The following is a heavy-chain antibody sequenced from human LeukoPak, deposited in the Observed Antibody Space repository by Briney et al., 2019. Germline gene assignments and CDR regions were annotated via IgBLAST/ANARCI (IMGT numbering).Heavy chain of an antibody. CDR2: ISGSGGST. J-gene: IGHJ4*02. CDR3: AKVVSLLGNYYDSSGYYFDY. V-gene: IGHV3-23*01. CDR1: GFTFSSYG. D-gene: IGHD3-22*01. Sequence: GGSLRLSCAASGFTFSSYGMSWVRQAPGKGLEWVSAISGSGGSTYYADSVKGRFTISRDNSKNTLYLQMNSLRAEDTAVYYCAKVVSLLGNYYDSSGYYFDYWGQGTLVTVSS.